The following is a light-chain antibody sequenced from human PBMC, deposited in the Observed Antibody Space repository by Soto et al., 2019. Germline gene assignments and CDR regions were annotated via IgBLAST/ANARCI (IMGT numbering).Light chain of an antibody. J-gene: IGLJ2*01. CDR1: SSDVGTYNL. CDR2: EVS. V-gene: IGLV2-23*02. CDR3: CSYEGSSTFA. Sequence: QSVLTQPASVSGSPGLSITISCTGTSSDVGTYNLVSWYQQHPGKAPKLMIYEVSKRPSGVSDRFSGSKSGNTASLTISGLQTEDEADYYCCSYEGSSTFAFGGGTKLTVL.